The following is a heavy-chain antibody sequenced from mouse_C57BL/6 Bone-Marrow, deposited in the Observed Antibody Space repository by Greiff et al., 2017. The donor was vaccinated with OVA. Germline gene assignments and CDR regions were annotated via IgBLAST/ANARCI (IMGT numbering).Heavy chain of an antibody. V-gene: IGHV1-81*01. CDR2: IYPRSGNT. D-gene: IGHD3-2*02. J-gene: IGHJ4*01. CDR1: GYTFTSYG. CDR3: ASRERPLRLYAMAY. Sequence: VQLQQSGAELARPGASVKLSCKASGYTFTSYGISWVKQRTGQGLEWIGEIYPRSGNTYYNEKFKGKATLTADTSSSTAYMELRILTSEDSAFYFCASRERPLRLYAMAYWGPGTSVTVSS.